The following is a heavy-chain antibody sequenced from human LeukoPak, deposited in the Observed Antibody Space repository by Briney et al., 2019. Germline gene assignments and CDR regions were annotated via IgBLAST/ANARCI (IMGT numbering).Heavy chain of an antibody. CDR3: AREAVVAATPYDY. CDR1: GFTFSSYW. CDR2: INSDGSST. Sequence: PGGSLRLSCAASGFTFSSYWMHWVRQGPGEGLVWVSRINSDGSSTSYADSVKGRFTIYRDNAKNTLYLQMNSLRADDTAVYYCAREAVVAATPYDYWGQGNLVTVSS. V-gene: IGHV3-74*01. D-gene: IGHD2-15*01. J-gene: IGHJ4*02.